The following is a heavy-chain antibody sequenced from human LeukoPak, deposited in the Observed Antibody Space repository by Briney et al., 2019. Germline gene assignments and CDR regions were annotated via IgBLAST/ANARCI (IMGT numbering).Heavy chain of an antibody. J-gene: IGHJ4*02. CDR3: AKDLEWLPHL. Sequence: PGGSLRLSCAASGFTFSSYEMNWVRQAPGKGLEWVSYISSSGSTIYYADSVKGRFTISRDNSKNTLYLQMNSLRAEDTAVYYCAKDLEWLPHLWGQGTLVTVSS. CDR1: GFTFSSYE. D-gene: IGHD3-3*01. V-gene: IGHV3-48*03. CDR2: ISSSGSTI.